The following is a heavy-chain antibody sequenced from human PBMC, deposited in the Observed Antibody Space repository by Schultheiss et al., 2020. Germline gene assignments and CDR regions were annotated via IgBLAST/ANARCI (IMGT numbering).Heavy chain of an antibody. J-gene: IGHJ3*02. CDR1: GGSSSGYY. D-gene: IGHD3-3*01. V-gene: IGHV4-34*01. CDR2: INHSGST. Sequence: SETLSLTCAVYGGSSSGYYWSWIRQHPGKGLEWIGEINHSGSTNYNPYLKSRVTISVATSKNQFSLKLSSVTAADTAVYYCARARVLRFLAWLLRGYAFDIWGQGTMVTGSS. CDR3: ARARVLRFLAWLLRGYAFDI.